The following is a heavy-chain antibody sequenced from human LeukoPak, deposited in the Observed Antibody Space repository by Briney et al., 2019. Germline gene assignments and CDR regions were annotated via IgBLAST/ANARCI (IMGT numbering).Heavy chain of an antibody. CDR1: GGSISSSSFY. Sequence: SETLSLTCTVSGGSISSSSFYWGWIRQPPGKGLEWIGYIYYSGSTNYNPSLKSRVTISVDMSKNQFSLKLSSVTAADTAVYYCARLDPLYYYDSSGKFDYWGQGTLVTVSS. CDR2: IYYSGST. CDR3: ARLDPLYYYDSSGKFDY. D-gene: IGHD3-22*01. V-gene: IGHV4-61*05. J-gene: IGHJ4*02.